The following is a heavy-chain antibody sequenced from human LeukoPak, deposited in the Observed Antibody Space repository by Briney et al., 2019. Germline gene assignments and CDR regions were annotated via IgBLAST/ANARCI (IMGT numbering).Heavy chain of an antibody. CDR2: IYYSGST. J-gene: IGHJ4*02. D-gene: IGHD4-11*01. Sequence: PSETLSLTCTVSGGSISSSSYYWGWIRQPPGKGLEWIGSIYYSGSTYYNPSLKSRVTISVDTSKNQFSLKLSSVTAADTAVYYCARRPQTHDYSLYYFDYWGQGTLVTVSS. CDR1: GGSISSSSYY. CDR3: ARRPQTHDYSLYYFDY. V-gene: IGHV4-39*01.